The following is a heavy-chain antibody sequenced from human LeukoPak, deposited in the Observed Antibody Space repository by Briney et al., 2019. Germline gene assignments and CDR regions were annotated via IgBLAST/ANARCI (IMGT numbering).Heavy chain of an antibody. Sequence: PGRSLRLSCAASGFTFDDYAMHWVRQAPGKGLEWVSGISWNSGSIGYADSVKGRFTISRDNAKNSLYLQMNSLRAEDTALYYCAKDRGGYAKNYYYYYGMDVWGQGTTVTVSS. CDR2: ISWNSGSI. D-gene: IGHD3-16*01. CDR1: GFTFDDYA. J-gene: IGHJ6*02. CDR3: AKDRGGYAKNYYYYYGMDV. V-gene: IGHV3-9*01.